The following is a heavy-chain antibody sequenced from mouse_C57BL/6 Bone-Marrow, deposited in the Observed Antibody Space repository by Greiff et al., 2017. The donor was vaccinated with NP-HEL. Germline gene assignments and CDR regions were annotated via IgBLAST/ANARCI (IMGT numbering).Heavy chain of an antibody. CDR3: ARCDYGSRDYAMDY. CDR1: GYTFTNYW. V-gene: IGHV1-63*01. J-gene: IGHJ4*01. D-gene: IGHD1-1*01. CDR2: IYPGGGYT. Sequence: VQVVESGAELVRPGTSVKMSCKASGYTFTNYWIGWAKQRPGHGLEWIGDIYPGGGYTNYNEKFKGKATLTADKSSSTAYMQFSSLTSEDSAIYYCARCDYGSRDYAMDYWGQGTSVTVSS.